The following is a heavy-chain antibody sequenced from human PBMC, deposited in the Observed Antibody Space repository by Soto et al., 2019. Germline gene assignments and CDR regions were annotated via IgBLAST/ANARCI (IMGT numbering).Heavy chain of an antibody. Sequence: EVQLVESGGGLVKPGGSLRLSCAASGFTFSNAWMSWVRQAPGKGLEWVGRNKSKTDGGTTDYAAPVKGRFTISRDDSDATVYLQMNNLKAEDTAVYYCSDYGDDNKWFDPWGQGTLVTVSS. V-gene: IGHV3-15*01. CDR1: GFTFSNAW. CDR2: NKSKTDGGTT. CDR3: SDYGDDNKWFDP. D-gene: IGHD4-17*01. J-gene: IGHJ5*02.